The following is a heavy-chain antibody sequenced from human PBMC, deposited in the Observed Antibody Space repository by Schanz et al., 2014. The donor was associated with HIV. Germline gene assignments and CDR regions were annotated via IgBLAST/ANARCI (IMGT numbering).Heavy chain of an antibody. CDR1: GGSISSGDYS. CDR2: IHHSGTT. J-gene: IGHJ4*02. V-gene: IGHV4-30-2*01. CDR3: ASLQSHYFDY. Sequence: QLQLQESGAGLVKPSQTLSLTCAVSGGSISSGDYSWSWIRLLPGKGLEWIGNIHHSGTTYYNPSLKRRVTISADRSKTQLSLNVSFVTAADTAVYYCASLQSHYFDYGGQGALVTVSS.